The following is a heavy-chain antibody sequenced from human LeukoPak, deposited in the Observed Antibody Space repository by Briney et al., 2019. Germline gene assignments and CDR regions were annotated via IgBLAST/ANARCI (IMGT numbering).Heavy chain of an antibody. D-gene: IGHD5-24*01. CDR1: GYSFTSYW. J-gene: IGHJ4*02. CDR3: ARQMATKYYFDY. CDR2: IYPGDSYT. V-gene: IGHV5-51*01. Sequence: GASLKISCKGSGYSFTSYWIGWVRRMPAKGLEWMGIIYPGDSYTTYSPSFQGQVTISADKSISTAYLQWSSLKASDTAMYYCARQMATKYYFDYWSQGTLVTVSS.